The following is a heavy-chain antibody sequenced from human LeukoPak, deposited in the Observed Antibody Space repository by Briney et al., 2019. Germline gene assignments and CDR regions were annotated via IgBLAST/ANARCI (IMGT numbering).Heavy chain of an antibody. V-gene: IGHV4-59*12. D-gene: IGHD3-22*01. J-gene: IGHJ4*02. Sequence: SETLSLTCTVSGGSISSYYWSWIRQPPGKGLEWIGYISYSGSTNYNPSPKSRVTISIDTSKNQFSLKLSSVTAADTAVYYCARAWYYYDSSGYYPFDYWGQGALVSVSS. CDR2: ISYSGST. CDR1: GGSISSYY. CDR3: ARAWYYYDSSGYYPFDY.